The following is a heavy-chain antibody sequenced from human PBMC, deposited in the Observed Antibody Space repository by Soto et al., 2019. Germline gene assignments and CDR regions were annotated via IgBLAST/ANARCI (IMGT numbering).Heavy chain of an antibody. J-gene: IGHJ6*02. V-gene: IGHV3-30-3*01. D-gene: IGHD5-18*01. Sequence: QVQLVESGGGVVQPGRSLRLSCAASGFTFSSYAMHWVRQAPGKGLEWVAVISYDGSNKYYADSVKGRFTISRDNSKNPLYLQMNSLRAEDTAVYYCARDRGYSYGLYYYYGMDVWGQGTTVTVSS. CDR1: GFTFSSYA. CDR3: ARDRGYSYGLYYYYGMDV. CDR2: ISYDGSNK.